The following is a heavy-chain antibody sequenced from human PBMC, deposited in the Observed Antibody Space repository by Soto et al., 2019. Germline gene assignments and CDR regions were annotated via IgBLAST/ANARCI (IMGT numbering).Heavy chain of an antibody. CDR3: ARDRQYQLRGRFDP. CDR2: IWYDRSNK. D-gene: IGHD2-2*01. V-gene: IGHV3-33*01. Sequence: QVQLVESGGGVVQPGRSLRLSCAASGFTFSSYGMHWVRQAPGKGLEWVAVIWYDRSNKYYADSVKGRFTISRDNSKNTLYLQMNSLRAEDTAVYYCARDRQYQLRGRFDPWGQGTLVTVSS. CDR1: GFTFSSYG. J-gene: IGHJ5*02.